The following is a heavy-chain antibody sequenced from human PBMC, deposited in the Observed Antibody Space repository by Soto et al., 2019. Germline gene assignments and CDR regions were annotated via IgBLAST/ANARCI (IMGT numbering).Heavy chain of an antibody. D-gene: IGHD1-26*01. V-gene: IGHV4-39*01. J-gene: IGHJ4*02. Sequence: QLQLQESGPGLVKPSETLSLTCTVSGGSISGSSFHWGWIRQPPGKGLEWIGSLFSSGATYYNPSLKSRLTISIDTSKNQFSLKLTSVTAADTAFYYCARQAYSGSYSALYLGQVTLVTVSS. CDR2: LFSSGAT. CDR1: GGSISGSSFH. CDR3: ARQAYSGSYSALY.